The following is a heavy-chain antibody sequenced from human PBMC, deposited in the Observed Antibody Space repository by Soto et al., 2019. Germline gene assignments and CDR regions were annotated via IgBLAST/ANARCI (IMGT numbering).Heavy chain of an antibody. V-gene: IGHV3-74*01. CDR2: IKGDESST. D-gene: IGHD3-3*02. CDR1: GFTFSTYW. CDR3: ARGAFHNYYVDY. J-gene: IGHJ4*02. Sequence: EVQLVESGGDSVQPGGSLRLSCAASGFTFSTYWMHWVRQAPGEGLVWVSRIKGDESSTSSADSVKGRFTISRDNARNTLYLLMNSLRADDTAVYYCARGAFHNYYVDYWGQGTLVTVSS.